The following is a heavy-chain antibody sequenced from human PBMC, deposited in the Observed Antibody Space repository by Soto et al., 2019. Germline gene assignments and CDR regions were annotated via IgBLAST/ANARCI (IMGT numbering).Heavy chain of an antibody. CDR2: ISGSGGST. D-gene: IGHD6-6*01. CDR1: GFTFSSYA. J-gene: IGHJ6*02. CDR3: AKDPPRIAARPDYGMDV. V-gene: IGHV3-23*01. Sequence: EVQLLESGGGLVQPGGSLRHSCAASGFTFSSYAMSWVRQAPGKGLEWVSAISGSGGSTYYADSVKGRFTISRDNSKNTLYLQMNSLRAEDTAVYYCAKDPPRIAARPDYGMDVWGQGTTVTVSS.